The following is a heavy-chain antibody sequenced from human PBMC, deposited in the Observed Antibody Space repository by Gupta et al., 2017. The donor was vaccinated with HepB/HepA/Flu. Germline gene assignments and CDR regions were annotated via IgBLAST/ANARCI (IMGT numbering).Heavy chain of an antibody. J-gene: IGHJ6*03. Sequence: QVQLQQWGAGLLKPSETLSLTCAVYGGSFSGYYWSWIRQPPGKGLEWIGEINHSGSTNYNPSLKSRVTISVDTSKNQFSLKLSSVTAADTAVYYCARGKRDRGYYYYYMDVWGKGTTVTVSS. CDR1: GGSFSGYY. V-gene: IGHV4-34*01. CDR3: ARGKRDRGYYYYYMDV. CDR2: INHSGST.